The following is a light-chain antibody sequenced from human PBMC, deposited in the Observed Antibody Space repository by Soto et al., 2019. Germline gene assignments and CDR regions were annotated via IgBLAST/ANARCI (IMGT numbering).Light chain of an antibody. CDR1: QSVRSY. CDR2: DAS. V-gene: IGKV3-11*01. J-gene: IGKJ4*01. CDR3: QQRSDWPST. Sequence: EIVLTQSPVTLSLSPGERATLSCRASQSVRSYLAWYQQKPGQAPRLLIYDASSRAAGIPTRFSGSGSGTDFTLTISSLEPEDFALYYCQQRSDWPSTFGEGTKVEIK.